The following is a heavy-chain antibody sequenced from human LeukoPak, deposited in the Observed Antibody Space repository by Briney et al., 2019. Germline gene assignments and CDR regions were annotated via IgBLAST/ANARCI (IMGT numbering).Heavy chain of an antibody. CDR3: ANYSSSIENDAFDI. CDR1: GFTFSSYG. D-gene: IGHD6-6*01. J-gene: IGHJ3*02. V-gene: IGHV3-30*02. CDR2: IRYDGSNK. Sequence: GGSLRLSCAASGFTFSSYGMHWVRQAPGKGLEGVAFIRYDGSNKYYADSVKGRFTISRDNAKNTLDLQMNSLRAEDTAVYYCANYSSSIENDAFDIWGQGTMVTVSS.